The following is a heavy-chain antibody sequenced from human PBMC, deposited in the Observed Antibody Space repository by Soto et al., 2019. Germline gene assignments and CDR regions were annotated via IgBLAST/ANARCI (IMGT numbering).Heavy chain of an antibody. V-gene: IGHV1-2*04. CDR3: ARGDSTDCSNGVCSFFYNHDMDV. D-gene: IGHD2-8*01. CDR2: INPKRGGT. Sequence: QVQLVQSGAEVKKPGASVKVSCKASGYSFTDYHIHWVRQAPGQGLEWLGRINPKRGGTSTAQKFQGWVTMTTDTAISTASMELTRLTSDDTAIYYCARGDSTDCSNGVCSFFYNHDMDVWGQGTTVTDSS. CDR1: GYSFTDYH. J-gene: IGHJ6*02.